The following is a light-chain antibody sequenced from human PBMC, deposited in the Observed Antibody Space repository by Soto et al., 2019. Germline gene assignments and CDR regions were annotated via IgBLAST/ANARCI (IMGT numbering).Light chain of an antibody. CDR1: QSLLHKNGYNY. CDR2: LGS. CDR3: MKGLQTPQT. V-gene: IGKV2-28*01. Sequence: DIVMTQSPLSLPVTPGEPAAISCRSSQSLLHKNGYNYLDWYLQKPGQSPQLLIFLGSNRDSGVPDRFSGSGSGTEFTLKITRVEAEDVGVYYCMKGLQTPQTFGQGTKVEI. J-gene: IGKJ1*01.